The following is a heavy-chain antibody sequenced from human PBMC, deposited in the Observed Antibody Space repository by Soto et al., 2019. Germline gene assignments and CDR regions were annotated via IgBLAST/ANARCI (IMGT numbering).Heavy chain of an antibody. D-gene: IGHD1-26*01. CDR2: ISYDGSNK. J-gene: IGHJ6*02. CDR3: AKDVVVGATTGLGDYYYYYGMDV. V-gene: IGHV3-30*18. Sequence: RGSLRLSCAASGFAFSSYGMHWVRQAPGKGLGWVAVISYDGSNKYYADSVKGRFTISRDNSKNTLYQQMNSLRAEDTAVYYCAKDVVVGATTGLGDYYYYYGMDVWGQGTTATVS. CDR1: GFAFSSYG.